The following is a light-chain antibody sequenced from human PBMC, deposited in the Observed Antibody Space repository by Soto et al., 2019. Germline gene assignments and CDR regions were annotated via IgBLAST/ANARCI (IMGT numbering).Light chain of an antibody. J-gene: IGKJ1*01. V-gene: IGKV3-15*01. CDR2: GAS. CDR1: QSVGST. Sequence: EIVMTQSPVTLSVFPWERATLSCRASQSVGSTLALYHQTPGQPPTRLISGASTRATGVPARVSASGSWTALTLTIPSLKSDHLGFDYCQQYADWPSTFGQGTRVEIK. CDR3: QQYADWPST.